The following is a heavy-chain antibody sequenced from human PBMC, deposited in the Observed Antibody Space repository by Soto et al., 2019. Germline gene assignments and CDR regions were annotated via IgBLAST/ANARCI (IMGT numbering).Heavy chain of an antibody. CDR3: AREGGYSSSWYPYYYYGMDV. CDR1: GYTFTSYG. Sequence: QVQRVQSGAEVKKPGASVKISCKASGYTFTSYGISWVRQAPGQGLEGMGWISAYNGNTNYAQKLQGRVTMTTDTSTSTAYMEMRSLRSDDTAVYYCAREGGYSSSWYPYYYYGMDVWGQGTTVTVSS. J-gene: IGHJ6*02. CDR2: ISAYNGNT. D-gene: IGHD6-13*01. V-gene: IGHV1-18*04.